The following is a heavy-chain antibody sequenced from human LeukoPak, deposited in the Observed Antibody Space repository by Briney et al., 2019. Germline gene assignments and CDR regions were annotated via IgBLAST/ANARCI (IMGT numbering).Heavy chain of an antibody. CDR3: ARQGGGRWIQLWSDKTIFDY. CDR2: IYFSGSP. V-gene: IGHV4-59*08. CDR1: GRSISSYY. J-gene: IGHJ4*02. D-gene: IGHD5-18*01. Sequence: SESLSPACTVSGRSISSYYCSSIRQPPGRGLEWDGYIYFSGSPKYSPPLKSRVTISVDTHKSQFFLKLSSVTAADTAVYCCARQGGGRWIQLWSDKTIFDYWGQGTLVTVSS.